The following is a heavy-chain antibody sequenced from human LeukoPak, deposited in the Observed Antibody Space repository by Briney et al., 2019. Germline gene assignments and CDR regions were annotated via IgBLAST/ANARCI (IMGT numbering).Heavy chain of an antibody. CDR1: GFTFNSYW. Sequence: GGSLRLSCAASGFTFNSYWMSWVRQALGKGLEWVASVKEDGSEQYYVDSVRGRFIISRDNAKNSLYLQMSSLRAEDTAVYYCASATIFGVVIYYWGQGTLVTVSS. CDR2: VKEDGSEQ. CDR3: ASATIFGVVIYY. J-gene: IGHJ4*02. D-gene: IGHD3-3*01. V-gene: IGHV3-7*01.